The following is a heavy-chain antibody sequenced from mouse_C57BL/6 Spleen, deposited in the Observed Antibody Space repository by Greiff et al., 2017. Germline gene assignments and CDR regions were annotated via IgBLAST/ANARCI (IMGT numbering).Heavy chain of an antibody. V-gene: IGHV5-17*01. Sequence: EVQLVESGGGLVKPGGSLKLSCAASGFTFSDYGMHWVRQAPEKGLEWVAYISSGSSTIYYADTVKGRFTISRDNAKNTLFLQMTSLRSEDTAMYYCARVGYYGNYGAMDYWGQGTSVTVSS. D-gene: IGHD2-1*01. CDR2: ISSGSSTI. J-gene: IGHJ4*01. CDR1: GFTFSDYG. CDR3: ARVGYYGNYGAMDY.